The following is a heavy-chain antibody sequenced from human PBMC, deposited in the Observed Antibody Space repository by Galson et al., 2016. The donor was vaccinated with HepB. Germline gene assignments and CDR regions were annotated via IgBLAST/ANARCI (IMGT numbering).Heavy chain of an antibody. CDR2: ISDNGGTR. Sequence: SLRLSCAASGFTFDLYAMTWVRQAPGKGLEWVSSISDNGGTRNYADSVKGRFTISRDNSKNTLFLQMRNLKVEDTAFYYCAKARGRRELITLNYYFDFWGQGTLVTVSS. J-gene: IGHJ4*02. D-gene: IGHD1-26*01. V-gene: IGHV3-23*01. CDR1: GFTFDLYA. CDR3: AKARGRRELITLNYYFDF.